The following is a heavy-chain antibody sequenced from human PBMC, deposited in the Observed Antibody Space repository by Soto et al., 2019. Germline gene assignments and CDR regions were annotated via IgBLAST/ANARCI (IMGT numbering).Heavy chain of an antibody. D-gene: IGHD5-12*01. V-gene: IGHV1-69*01. Sequence: QVQLVQSGAEMKKPGSSVKVSCKTSGGTFNNYAISWVRQAPGQGLEWMGGIIPIFGSENYAQKFQGRVTITPDESPSTAYMELSSLRSEDTAVDYCSRGRGYDNLEAFDIWGQGTMVAVSS. J-gene: IGHJ3*02. CDR1: GGTFNNYA. CDR2: IIPIFGSE. CDR3: SRGRGYDNLEAFDI.